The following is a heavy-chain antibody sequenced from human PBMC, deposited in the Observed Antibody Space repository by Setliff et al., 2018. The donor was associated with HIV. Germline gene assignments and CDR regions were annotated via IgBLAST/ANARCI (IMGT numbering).Heavy chain of an antibody. J-gene: IGHJ4*02. Sequence: RASVKVSCKASGYTITSHAMNWVRQAPGQGLEWMGWINTKNGDPTYARDFTGRFVFSLDTSVSTTYLQIISLQAEDTAVYYCARDRYGESPDYWGQGTLVTVSS. CDR3: ARDRYGESPDY. CDR2: INTKNGDP. V-gene: IGHV7-4-1*02. D-gene: IGHD4-17*01. CDR1: GYTITSHA.